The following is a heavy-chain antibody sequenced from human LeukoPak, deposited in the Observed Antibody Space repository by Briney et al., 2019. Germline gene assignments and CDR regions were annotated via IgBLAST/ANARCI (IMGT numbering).Heavy chain of an antibody. CDR2: IYYSGST. V-gene: IGHV4-59*01. CDR3: ARVRIGADPFVAFDI. Sequence: SETLSLTCPVSGGSISSYYWSWIRQPPGKGLEWIGYIYYSGSTNYNPSLKSRVTISVDTSKNRFSLKLSSVTAADTAVYYCARVRIGADPFVAFDIWGQGTMVTVSS. D-gene: IGHD1-26*01. J-gene: IGHJ3*02. CDR1: GGSISSYY.